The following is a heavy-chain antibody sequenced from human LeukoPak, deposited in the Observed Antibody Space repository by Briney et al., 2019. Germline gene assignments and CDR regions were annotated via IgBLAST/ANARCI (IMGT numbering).Heavy chain of an antibody. V-gene: IGHV4-34*01. CDR3: AREFSGYDFDY. D-gene: IGHD5-12*01. Sequence: SETLALTCAVYGGSFSGYYWSWIRQPPGKGLEWIGEINHSGSTNYNPSLKSRVTISVDTSKNQFSLKLSSVTAADTAVYYCAREFSGYDFDYWGQGTLVTVSS. CDR2: INHSGST. CDR1: GGSFSGYY. J-gene: IGHJ4*02.